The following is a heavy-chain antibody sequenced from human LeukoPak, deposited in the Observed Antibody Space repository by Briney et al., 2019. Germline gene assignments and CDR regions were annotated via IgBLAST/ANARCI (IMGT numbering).Heavy chain of an antibody. D-gene: IGHD3-10*01. V-gene: IGHV3-23*01. J-gene: IGHJ4*02. CDR3: AKTSKGLYGSGSYDFDY. Sequence: GGSLRLSCAASGFTVRTNYMSWVRQAPGKGLEWVSAISGSGGSTYYADSVKGRFTISRDNSKNTLYLQMNSLRAEDTAVYYCAKTSKGLYGSGSYDFDYWGQGTLVTVSS. CDR1: GFTVRTNY. CDR2: ISGSGGST.